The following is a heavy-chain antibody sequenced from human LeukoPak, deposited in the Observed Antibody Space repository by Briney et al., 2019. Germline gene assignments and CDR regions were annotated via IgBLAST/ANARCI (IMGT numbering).Heavy chain of an antibody. CDR3: ARESGGTSIDY. CDR1: GFTVSSNY. Sequence: GGSLGLSCAASGFTVSSNYMNWVRQAPGKGLEWVSVIYSGGSTYYGDSVKGRFTISRDNSKNTLSLQMNSLRVEDTAVYYCARESGGTSIDYWGQGTLVTVSS. CDR2: IYSGGST. D-gene: IGHD2-15*01. V-gene: IGHV3-53*01. J-gene: IGHJ4*02.